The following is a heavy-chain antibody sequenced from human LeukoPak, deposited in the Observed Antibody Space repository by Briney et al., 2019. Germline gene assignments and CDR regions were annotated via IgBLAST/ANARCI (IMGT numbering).Heavy chain of an antibody. CDR2: IYYSGST. CDR3: ARDRLGAGDYYFDL. Sequence: SETLSLTCTVSGGSISSSYYWGWIRQPPGKGLQWIGSIYYSGSTYYNPSLKSRATMSLDTSKSQFSLNLRSVTAADTAVYYCARDRLGAGDYYFDLWGRGTLVTVSS. CDR1: GGSISSSYY. D-gene: IGHD3-16*01. J-gene: IGHJ2*01. V-gene: IGHV4-39*07.